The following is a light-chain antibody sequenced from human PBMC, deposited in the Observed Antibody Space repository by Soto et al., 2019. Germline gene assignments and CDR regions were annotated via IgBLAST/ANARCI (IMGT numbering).Light chain of an antibody. J-gene: IGKJ3*01. Sequence: DIQMTQSPSTLSASVGDRVTITCLASQSISSWLAWYQQKPGKAPKLLIYKASSLESGVPSRFSGSGSGTEFTLSISSLQPDDFATYYCQQYNSYPSTFGPGTKVDIK. CDR2: KAS. CDR3: QQYNSYPST. V-gene: IGKV1-5*03. CDR1: QSISSW.